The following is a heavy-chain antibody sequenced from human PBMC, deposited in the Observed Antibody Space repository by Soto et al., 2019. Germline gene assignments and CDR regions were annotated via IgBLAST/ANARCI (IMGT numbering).Heavy chain of an antibody. CDR1: GGIFSSYA. D-gene: IGHD2-15*01. V-gene: IGHV1-69*06. CDR2: VIPILSQA. J-gene: IGHJ4*02. CDR3: ASVGGVVAPRGADY. Sequence: QVQLVQSGAEIKKPGSSVKVSCKASGGIFSSYAISWLRQAPGQGLEWLGAVIPILSQAYYAQNLQDRVRFPGEKSRRTPYVGRSSLISEDTPVFFCASVGGVVAPRGADYWAQETQATVSS.